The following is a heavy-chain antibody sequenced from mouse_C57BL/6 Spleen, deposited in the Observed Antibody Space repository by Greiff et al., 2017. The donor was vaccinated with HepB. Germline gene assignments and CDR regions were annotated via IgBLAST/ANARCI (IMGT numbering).Heavy chain of an antibody. J-gene: IGHJ4*01. Sequence: QVQLQQSGAELVRPGTSVKVSCKASGYAFTNYLIEWVKQRPGQGLEWIGVINPGSGGTNYNEKFKGKATLTADKSSSTAYMQLSSLTSEDSAVYFCAREDYYSNYYYAMDYWGQGTSVTVSS. V-gene: IGHV1-54*01. CDR2: INPGSGGT. CDR1: GYAFTNYL. D-gene: IGHD2-5*01. CDR3: AREDYYSNYYYAMDY.